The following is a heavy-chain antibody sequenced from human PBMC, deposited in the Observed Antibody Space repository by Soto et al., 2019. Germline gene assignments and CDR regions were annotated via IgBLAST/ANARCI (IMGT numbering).Heavy chain of an antibody. CDR1: GYTFTDNY. D-gene: IGHD2-2*02. J-gene: IGHJ5*02. V-gene: IGHV1-2*07. Sequence: GASVKVSCKASGYTFTDNYIHWVRQAPGQGLEWMGWINPISGGPKYAYEFQGRVTMTRDTSSSTAYMELTRLRSDDTAVYYCALGPPGKVVPAAILGWFDPWGQGTLVTVSS. CDR3: ALGPPGKVVPAAILGWFDP. CDR2: INPISGGP.